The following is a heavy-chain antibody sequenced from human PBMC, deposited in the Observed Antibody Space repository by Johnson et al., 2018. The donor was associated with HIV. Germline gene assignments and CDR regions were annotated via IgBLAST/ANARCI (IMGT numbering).Heavy chain of an antibody. CDR2: IYSGGST. CDR1: GFTVSSNY. Sequence: EVQLVESGGGVVQPGRSLRLSCAASGFTVSSNYMSWVRQAPGKGLEWVSVIYSGGSTYYADSVKGRFTISRDNSKNTLYLQMNSLRAEDTAVYYCARRSSGWYGAFDIWGQGTMVTVSS. CDR3: ARRSSGWYGAFDI. V-gene: IGHV3-66*01. D-gene: IGHD6-19*01. J-gene: IGHJ3*02.